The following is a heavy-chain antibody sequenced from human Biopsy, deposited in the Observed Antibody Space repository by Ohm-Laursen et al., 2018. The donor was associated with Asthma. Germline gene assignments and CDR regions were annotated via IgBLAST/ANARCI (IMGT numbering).Heavy chain of an antibody. V-gene: IGHV1-18*01. CDR2: ISVYNGNT. Sequence: SVKVSCKSSGYTFNSADITWVRQAPGQGLEWMGWISVYNGNTKVAQKLQDRVTMITDTSTSTAYMELRSLRSDDTAVYFCARAVDYSHYYGIDVWGQGTTVTVS. J-gene: IGHJ6*02. D-gene: IGHD3-10*01. CDR3: ARAVDYSHYYGIDV. CDR1: GYTFNSAD.